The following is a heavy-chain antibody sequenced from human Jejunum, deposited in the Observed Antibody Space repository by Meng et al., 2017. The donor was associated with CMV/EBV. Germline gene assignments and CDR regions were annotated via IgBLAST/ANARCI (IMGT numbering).Heavy chain of an antibody. V-gene: IGHV3-11*01. CDR3: ARAGVVVNVTPHYYGMDV. J-gene: IGHJ6*02. D-gene: IGHD2-15*01. Sequence: EYYMAWIRQAPGKGLEWVSYISGGAHALYYVDSVKGRFTISRDNARNTLSLQMDSLRAEDTAVYYCARAGVVVNVTPHYYGMDVWGQGTAVTVSS. CDR1: EYY. CDR2: ISGGAHAL.